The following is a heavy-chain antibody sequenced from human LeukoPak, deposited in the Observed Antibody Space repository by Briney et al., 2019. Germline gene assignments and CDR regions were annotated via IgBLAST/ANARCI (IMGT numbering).Heavy chain of an antibody. CDR1: GGSISSSTYY. Sequence: PSETLSLTCTVSGGSISSSTYYWGWIRQSPGKGLEWIGSFYYSGTTYYNPSLRSRVTISVDPSKNQFSLNLSTVTAADTALYYCARHASSSLRNYFDDWGQGTLVTVSS. J-gene: IGHJ4*02. CDR2: FYYSGTT. V-gene: IGHV4-39*01. CDR3: ARHASSSLRNYFDD. D-gene: IGHD6-13*01.